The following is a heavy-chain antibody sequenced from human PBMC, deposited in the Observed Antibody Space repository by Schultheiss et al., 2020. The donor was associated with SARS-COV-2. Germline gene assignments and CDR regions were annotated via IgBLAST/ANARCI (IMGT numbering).Heavy chain of an antibody. CDR3: ARYGVYRVATSGMDV. J-gene: IGHJ6*02. CDR1: GYTFTGYY. CDR2: INPNSGGT. D-gene: IGHD5-12*01. Sequence: ASVKVSCKASGYTFTGYYMHWVRQAPGQGLEWMGWINPNSGGTNYAQKFQGRVTMTRDTSISTAYMELSRLRSDDTAVYYCARYGVYRVATSGMDVWGQGTTVTVSS. V-gene: IGHV1-2*02.